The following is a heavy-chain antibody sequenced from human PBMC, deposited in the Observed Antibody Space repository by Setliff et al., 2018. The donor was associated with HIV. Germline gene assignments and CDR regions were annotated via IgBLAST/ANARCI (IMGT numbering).Heavy chain of an antibody. J-gene: IGHJ4*02. CDR1: GFRFSSYA. CDR3: AKGPGYSSSWYYFNY. Sequence: PGGSLRLSCAASGFRFSSYAMTWVRQAPGKGLEWVSVMSGSGGSTYSADSVKGRFTISRDNSKNTLYLQMNSLRAEDTAVYYCAKGPGYSSSWYYFNYWGQGTLVTVSS. CDR2: MSGSGGST. V-gene: IGHV3-23*01. D-gene: IGHD6-13*01.